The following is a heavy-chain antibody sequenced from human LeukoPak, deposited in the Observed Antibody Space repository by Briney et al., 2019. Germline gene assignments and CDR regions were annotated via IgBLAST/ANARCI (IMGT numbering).Heavy chain of an antibody. CDR2: ISSSGSYI. Sequence: PGGSLRLSCAASGFTFSLYSITWVRQTPGRGLEWVSSISSSGSYIYYADSVKGRFTVSRDNAKNSLSLQMNSLRAEDTAVYYCARGGHDGTYYLSYWGRGTLVTVSS. D-gene: IGHD1-26*01. J-gene: IGHJ4*02. CDR1: GFTFSLYS. V-gene: IGHV3-21*01. CDR3: ARGGHDGTYYLSY.